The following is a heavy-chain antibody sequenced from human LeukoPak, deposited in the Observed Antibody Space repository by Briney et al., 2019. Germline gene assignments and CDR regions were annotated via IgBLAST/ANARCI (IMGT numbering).Heavy chain of an antibody. D-gene: IGHD2-2*02. CDR2: MNPNSGNT. Sequence: ASVKVSCKASGHTFTNYDINWVRQATGQGLEWMGWMNPNSGNTGYAQKFQGRVTLTRNTSISTAYMELSSLRSEDTAVYYCARGLTYCSSTSCYTLDYWGQGTLVTVSS. V-gene: IGHV1-8*01. CDR3: ARGLTYCSSTSCYTLDY. CDR1: GHTFTNYD. J-gene: IGHJ4*02.